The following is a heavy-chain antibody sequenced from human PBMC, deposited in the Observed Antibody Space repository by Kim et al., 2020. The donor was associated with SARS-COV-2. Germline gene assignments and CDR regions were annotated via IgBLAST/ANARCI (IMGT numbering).Heavy chain of an antibody. J-gene: IGHJ4*02. V-gene: IGHV3-9*01. CDR3: AKDVGPGVGAIDY. Sequence: YADLVNGRLTNTRDNAKNSRYLQMTSLRPEDTALYYCAKDVGPGVGAIDYWGQGNLVTVSS. D-gene: IGHD1-26*01.